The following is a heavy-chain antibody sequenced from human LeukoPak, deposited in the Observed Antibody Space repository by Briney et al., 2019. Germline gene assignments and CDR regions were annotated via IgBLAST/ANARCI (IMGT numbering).Heavy chain of an antibody. CDR1: GFTFTSYS. V-gene: IGHV3-21*01. Sequence: GRSLRLSCAASGFTFTSYSMNWVRQAPGKGLEWVSSISSSSSYIYYADSVKDRFTISRDNAKNSLYLQMSSLRAEDTAIYYCARLYDILTGAFDYWGQGTLVTVSS. D-gene: IGHD3-9*01. CDR2: ISSSSSYI. J-gene: IGHJ4*02. CDR3: ARLYDILTGAFDY.